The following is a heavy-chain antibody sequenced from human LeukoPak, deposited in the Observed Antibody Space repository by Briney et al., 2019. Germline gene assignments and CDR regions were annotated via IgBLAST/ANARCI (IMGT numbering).Heavy chain of an antibody. J-gene: IGHJ4*02. CDR1: GGSISSYF. CDR2: IYYSGST. D-gene: IGHD3-10*01. CDR3: ARGPMVRGIPYYFDY. Sequence: SETLSLTCTVSGGSISSYFWSWIRQPPGKGLEWIGYIYYSGSTNYNPSLKSRVTISVDTSKNQFSLKLSSVTAADTAVYYCARGPMVRGIPYYFDYWGQGTLVTVSS. V-gene: IGHV4-59*12.